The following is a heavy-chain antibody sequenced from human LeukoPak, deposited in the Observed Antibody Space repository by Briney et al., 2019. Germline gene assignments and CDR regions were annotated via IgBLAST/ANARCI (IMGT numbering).Heavy chain of an antibody. Sequence: SETLSLTCTASGGSISSYYWSWIRQPPGKGLEWIGYIYYSGSTNYNPSLKSRVTISVDTSKNQFSLKLSSVTAADTAVYYCARHDRGRGYSGYDSPLDYWGQGTLVTVSS. CDR2: IYYSGST. CDR3: ARHDRGRGYSGYDSPLDY. J-gene: IGHJ4*02. V-gene: IGHV4-59*08. D-gene: IGHD5-12*01. CDR1: GGSISSYY.